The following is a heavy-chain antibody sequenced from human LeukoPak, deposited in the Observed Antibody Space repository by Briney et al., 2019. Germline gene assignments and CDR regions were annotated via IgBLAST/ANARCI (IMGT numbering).Heavy chain of an antibody. V-gene: IGHV4-34*01. Sequence: SETLSLTCAVYSGSFSSYYWSWIRQPPGKGLEWIGEINHSGSTNYNPSLKSRVTISVDTSKTQFSLKLSSVTAADTAVYYCARGGGYSYAYDYWGQGALVTVSS. CDR3: ARGGGYSYAYDY. CDR1: SGSFSSYY. D-gene: IGHD5-18*01. J-gene: IGHJ4*02. CDR2: INHSGST.